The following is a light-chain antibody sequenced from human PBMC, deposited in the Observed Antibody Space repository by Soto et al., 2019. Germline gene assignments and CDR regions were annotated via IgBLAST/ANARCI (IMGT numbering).Light chain of an antibody. Sequence: DIQMTQSPSTLSASVGDRVTITCRASQTISNWLAWYQQKPGKAPKILIYRASTLETGVPSRFSGSGSGREFTLTISSLQPDDSATYYCQQYNTHWTFGQGTKVEVK. V-gene: IGKV1-5*03. J-gene: IGKJ1*01. CDR1: QTISNW. CDR3: QQYNTHWT. CDR2: RAS.